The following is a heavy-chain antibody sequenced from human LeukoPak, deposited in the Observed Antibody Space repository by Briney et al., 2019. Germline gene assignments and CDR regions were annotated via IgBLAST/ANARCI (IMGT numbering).Heavy chain of an antibody. J-gene: IGHJ4*02. D-gene: IGHD1-26*01. CDR2: ISRSGGST. CDR3: ARGSYYGYYYFDY. V-gene: IGHV3-23*01. CDR1: GFTFSSYA. Sequence: GSLRLSCAASGFTFSSYAMSWVRQAPGKGLEWVSGISRSGGSTNYADSVKGRFTISRDNSKSTLYLQMNSLRAEDTAVYYCARGSYYGYYYFDYWGQGTLVTVSS.